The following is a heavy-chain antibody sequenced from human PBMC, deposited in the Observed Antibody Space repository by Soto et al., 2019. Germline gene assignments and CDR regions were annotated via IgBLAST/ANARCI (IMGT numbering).Heavy chain of an antibody. CDR3: AKDMVGYCSGGSCYSGNWDY. CDR2: ISGSGGST. J-gene: IGHJ4*02. V-gene: IGHV3-23*01. D-gene: IGHD2-15*01. Sequence: GGSLRLSCAASGFTFSSYAMSWVRQAPGKGLEWVSAISGSGGSTYYADSVKGRFTISRDNSKNTLYLQMNSLRAEDTAVYYCAKDMVGYCSGGSCYSGNWDYWGQGTLVTVSS. CDR1: GFTFSSYA.